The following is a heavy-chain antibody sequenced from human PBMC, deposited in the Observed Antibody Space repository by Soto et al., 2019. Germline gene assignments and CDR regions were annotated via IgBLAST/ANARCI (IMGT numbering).Heavy chain of an antibody. J-gene: IGHJ6*02. V-gene: IGHV3-30*18. D-gene: IGHD1-26*01. CDR1: GFTFSSYG. CDR3: AKDFPLLNSGSYGYYYYGMDV. Sequence: GGSLRLSCAASGFTFSSYGMHWVRQAPGKGLEWVAVISYDGSNKYYADSVKGRFTISRDNSKNTLYLQMKSLRAEDTAVYYCAKDFPLLNSGSYGYYYYGMDVWGQGTTVTVSS. CDR2: ISYDGSNK.